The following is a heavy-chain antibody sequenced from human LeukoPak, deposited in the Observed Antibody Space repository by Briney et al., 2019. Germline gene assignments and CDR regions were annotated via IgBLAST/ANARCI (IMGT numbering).Heavy chain of an antibody. D-gene: IGHD5-18*01. Sequence: GGSLRLSCAASGFTFSSYAMHWVRQAPGKGLEWVAVISYDGSNKYYADSVKGRFPISRDNSKNTLYLQMNSLRAEDTAVYYCARDPDTAMVRYFDYRGQGTLVTVSS. V-gene: IGHV3-30-3*01. J-gene: IGHJ4*02. CDR3: ARDPDTAMVRYFDY. CDR1: GFTFSSYA. CDR2: ISYDGSNK.